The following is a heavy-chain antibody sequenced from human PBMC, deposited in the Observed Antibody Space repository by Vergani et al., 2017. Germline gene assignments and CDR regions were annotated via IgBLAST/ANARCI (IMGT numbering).Heavy chain of an antibody. CDR3: ARAAHYGDYIDY. D-gene: IGHD4-17*01. Sequence: VQLVQSGAEVKKPGASVKVSCKASGYPFTSYYMHWVRQAPGQGLEWMGIINPSGGSTSYAQKFQGRVTMTRETSTSTVYMELSSLRSEDTAVYYCARAAHYGDYIDYWGQGTLVTVSS. V-gene: IGHV1-46*01. CDR1: GYPFTSYY. J-gene: IGHJ4*02. CDR2: INPSGGST.